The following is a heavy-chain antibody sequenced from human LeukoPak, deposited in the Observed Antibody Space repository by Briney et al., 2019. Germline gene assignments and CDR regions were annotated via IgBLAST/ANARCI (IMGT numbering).Heavy chain of an antibody. CDR1: GLTFSSYA. D-gene: IGHD2-8*01. J-gene: IGHJ4*02. CDR3: TSLSDAIESFGTRNY. CDR2: ISYDGSNK. Sequence: GGSLRLSCAASGLTFSSYAMHWVRQAPGKGLEWVAVISYDGSNKYYADSVKGRFTISRDNSKNTLYLQMNSLRAEDTAVYYCTSLSDAIESFGTRNYWGQGTLVTVSS. V-gene: IGHV3-30-3*01.